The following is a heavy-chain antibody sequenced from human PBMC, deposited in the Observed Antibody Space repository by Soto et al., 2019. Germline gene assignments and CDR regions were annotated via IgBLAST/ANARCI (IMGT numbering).Heavy chain of an antibody. Sequence: SETLSLTCTVSGGSISSGGYYWSWIRQHPGKGLEWIGYIYYSGSTYYNPSLKSRVTISVDTSKNQFSLKLSSVTAADTAVYYCARGLRYFDWLSPNWFDPWGQGTLVTVSS. D-gene: IGHD3-9*01. CDR3: ARGLRYFDWLSPNWFDP. V-gene: IGHV4-31*03. CDR1: GGSISSGGYY. CDR2: IYYSGST. J-gene: IGHJ5*02.